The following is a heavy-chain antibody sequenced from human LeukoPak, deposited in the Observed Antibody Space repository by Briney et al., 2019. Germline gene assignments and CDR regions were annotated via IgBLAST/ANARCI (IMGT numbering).Heavy chain of an antibody. D-gene: IGHD3-10*01. CDR2: IYYSGST. CDR1: GGSISSYY. V-gene: IGHV4-59*08. J-gene: IGHJ6*02. Sequence: SETLSLTCTVSGGSISSYYWSWIRQPPGKGLEWIGHIYYSGSTNYNPSLKSRVTISIDTSKNQFSLKLSSVTAADTAVYYCARQPQYYCGSGSLGKSHFYGMDVWGQGTTVTVSS. CDR3: ARQPQYYCGSGSLGKSHFYGMDV.